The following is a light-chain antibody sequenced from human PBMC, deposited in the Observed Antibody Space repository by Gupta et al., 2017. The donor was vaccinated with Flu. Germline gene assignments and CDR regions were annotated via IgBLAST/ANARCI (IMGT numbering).Light chain of an antibody. V-gene: IGKV3-20*01. Sequence: EIGYTQSPRTLSLSAGDRATLACRASQSVSSSYLAWYQQKPGQAPRPLIYGASIRDTGISDRFSGRGFGIHVTVTISRREPEDFAVYYCQQDGSSPPWTFGQGTKVEIK. J-gene: IGKJ1*01. CDR3: QQDGSSPPWT. CDR2: GAS. CDR1: QSVSSSY.